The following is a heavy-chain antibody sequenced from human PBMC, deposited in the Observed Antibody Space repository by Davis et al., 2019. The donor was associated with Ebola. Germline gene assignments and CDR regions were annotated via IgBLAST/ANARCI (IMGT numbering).Heavy chain of an antibody. CDR1: GFTVSSNY. CDR3: AKGVRALDWYFDL. CDR2: IYSGGST. Sequence: PGGSLRLSCAASGFTVSSNYMSWVRQAPGKGLEWVSVIYSGGSTYYADSVKGRFTISRDNSKNTLYLQMNSLRAEDTAVYYCAKGVRALDWYFDLWGRGTLVTVSS. J-gene: IGHJ2*01. D-gene: IGHD3-3*01. V-gene: IGHV3-53*05.